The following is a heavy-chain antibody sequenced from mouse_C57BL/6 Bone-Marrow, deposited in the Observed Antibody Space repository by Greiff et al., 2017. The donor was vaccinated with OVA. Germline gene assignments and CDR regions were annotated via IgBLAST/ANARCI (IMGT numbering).Heavy chain of an antibody. CDR2: ISSGGSYT. V-gene: IGHV5-6*01. J-gene: IGHJ1*03. Sequence: EVQLVESGGDLVKPGGSLKLSCAASGFTFSSYGMSWVRQTPDKRLEWVATISSGGSYTYYTDSVKGRFTLSRDNAKNTLYLQMSSLKSEDTAMYYCARLSSLWYFDVWGTGTTVTVAS. CDR3: ARLSSLWYFDV. D-gene: IGHD1-1*01. CDR1: GFTFSSYG.